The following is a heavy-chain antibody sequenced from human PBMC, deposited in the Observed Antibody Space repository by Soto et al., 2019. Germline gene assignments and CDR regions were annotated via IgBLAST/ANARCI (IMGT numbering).Heavy chain of an antibody. Sequence: ASVKVSCKASGNSFSSSGVNWVRQAPGQGLEWVGWVGAYSGDTRYAPKLQGRVTMTTDTSTGTVYMELRNLRSDDTGLYFCASVMYYYMDVWAKGTSVTVSS. J-gene: IGHJ6*03. CDR3: ASVMYYYMDV. V-gene: IGHV1-18*01. CDR1: GNSFSSSG. CDR2: VGAYSGDT. D-gene: IGHD2-8*02.